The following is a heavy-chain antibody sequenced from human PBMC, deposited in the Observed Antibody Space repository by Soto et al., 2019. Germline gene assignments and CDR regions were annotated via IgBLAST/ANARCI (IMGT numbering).Heavy chain of an antibody. V-gene: IGHV1-18*01. CDR3: ARTAYYYDTSGQGAFDI. Sequence: ASVKVSCKASGYTFTSYGFSWVRQAPGQGLEWMGWISAYNGNTNYAQKLQGRVTMTTDTSTSTAYIDLRSLRSDDTAVYFCARTAYYYDTSGQGAFDIWG. CDR2: ISAYNGNT. D-gene: IGHD3-22*01. J-gene: IGHJ3*02. CDR1: GYTFTSYG.